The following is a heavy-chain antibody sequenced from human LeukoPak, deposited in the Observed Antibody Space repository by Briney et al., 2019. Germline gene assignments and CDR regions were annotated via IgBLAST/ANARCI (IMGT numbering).Heavy chain of an antibody. D-gene: IGHD1-26*01. V-gene: IGHV3-23*01. CDR2: ISSGGGRT. CDR3: AKGNWGERLDWYFDL. CDR1: RFTFSSFA. J-gene: IGHJ2*01. Sequence: GGSLRLSCAASRFTFSSFAMSWVRQAPGKGLESVSIISSGGGRTYFADSVKGRFTISRDNSKNTLYLQMNSLRAEDTAVYYCAKGNWGERLDWYFDLWGRGTLVTVSS.